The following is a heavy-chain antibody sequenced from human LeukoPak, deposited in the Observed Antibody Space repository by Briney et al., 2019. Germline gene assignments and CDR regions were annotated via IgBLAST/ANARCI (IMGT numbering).Heavy chain of an antibody. D-gene: IGHD4-23*01. J-gene: IGHJ5*01. CDR3: ARDSGGNSDS. Sequence: SETLSLTCTVSGGSISSSSCYWGWIRQPPGKGLEWIGTMYRSGITYYNPSLQSRVTISVDTSKNQFSLRLRSVTAADTGIYYCARDSGGNSDSWGQGTLVTVSS. V-gene: IGHV4-39*02. CDR1: GGSISSSSCY. CDR2: MYRSGIT.